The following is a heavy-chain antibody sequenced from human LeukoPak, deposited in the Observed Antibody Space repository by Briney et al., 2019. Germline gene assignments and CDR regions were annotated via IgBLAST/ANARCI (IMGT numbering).Heavy chain of an antibody. CDR3: ARDGLDYYGSGSSSFDY. D-gene: IGHD3-10*01. Sequence: GGSLRLSCAAFGFTFSRFAMHWVRQAPGKGLEYVSAISSNGGSTYYANSVKGRFTISGDNSKNTLYLQMGSLRAEDMAVYYCARDGLDYYGSGSSSFDYWGQGTLVTVSS. CDR1: GFTFSRFA. CDR2: ISSNGGST. J-gene: IGHJ4*02. V-gene: IGHV3-64*01.